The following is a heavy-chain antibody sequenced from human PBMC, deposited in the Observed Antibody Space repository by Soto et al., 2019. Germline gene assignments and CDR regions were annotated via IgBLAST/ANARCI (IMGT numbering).Heavy chain of an antibody. CDR1: GYTFTSYG. D-gene: IGHD3-3*01. V-gene: IGHV1-18*01. Sequence: ASVKVSCKASGYTFTSYGISWVRQAPGQGLEWMGWISAYNGNTNYAQKLQGRVTMTTDTSTSTAYMELRSLRSDDTAVYYCARDRREVYYDFWSGYSVPDYWGQGTLVTVSS. J-gene: IGHJ4*02. CDR3: ARDRREVYYDFWSGYSVPDY. CDR2: ISAYNGNT.